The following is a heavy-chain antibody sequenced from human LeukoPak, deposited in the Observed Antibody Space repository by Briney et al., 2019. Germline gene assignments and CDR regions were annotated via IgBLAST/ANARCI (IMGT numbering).Heavy chain of an antibody. CDR2: INPNSGDT. D-gene: IGHD1-26*01. CDR3: ARGIRRSSGNYYGDNWFDP. V-gene: IGHV1-2*02. J-gene: IGHJ5*02. Sequence: GASVTVSCKASGYTLNVYYMHWVRQAPGQGLEWMGWINPNSGDTNYAQKFQGGVTMTRDTSISTVYMELNRLRSDDTAVYYCARGIRRSSGNYYGDNWFDPWGQGTLVTVSS. CDR1: GYTLNVYY.